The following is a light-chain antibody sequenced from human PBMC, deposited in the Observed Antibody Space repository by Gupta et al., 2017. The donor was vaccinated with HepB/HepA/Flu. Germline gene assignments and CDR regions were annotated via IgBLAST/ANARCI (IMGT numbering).Light chain of an antibody. V-gene: IGKV3-20*01. Sequence: EIVLTQSPGTLSFPPGERATLSCRASQSVSSSYLAWYQQRPGQAPRLLIYDASSRATGIPDRFSGSGSGTDFTLTISRLEPEDFAVYYCQQYGSSPVTFGQGTRLEI. J-gene: IGKJ5*01. CDR2: DAS. CDR1: QSVSSSY. CDR3: QQYGSSPVT.